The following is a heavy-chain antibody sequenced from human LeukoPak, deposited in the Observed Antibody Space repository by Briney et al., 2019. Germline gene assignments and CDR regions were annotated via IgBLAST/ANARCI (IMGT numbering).Heavy chain of an antibody. J-gene: IGHJ3*02. Sequence: GGSLRLSCAASGFTFSSYSMNWVRQAPGKGLEWVSSISSSSSYIYYADSVKGRSTISRDNAKNSLYLQMNSLRAEDTAVYYCATSPGIAVAGTGNDAFDIWGQGTMVTVSS. CDR3: ATSPGIAVAGTGNDAFDI. D-gene: IGHD6-19*01. CDR2: ISSSSSYI. CDR1: GFTFSSYS. V-gene: IGHV3-21*01.